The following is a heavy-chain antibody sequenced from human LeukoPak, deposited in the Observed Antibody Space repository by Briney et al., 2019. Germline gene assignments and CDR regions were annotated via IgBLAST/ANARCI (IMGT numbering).Heavy chain of an antibody. D-gene: IGHD6-19*01. V-gene: IGHV3-30*18. J-gene: IGHJ4*02. CDR3: AKSHCSGLYTLYY. Sequence: GGSLRLSCAASGFTFSNYDIHWVRQAPGKGLEWVAVISYDGNNKYYAASVKGRFTISRDNSKNTLYLQMNSLRAEDTAVYYCAKSHCSGLYTLYYWGQGTLVTVSS. CDR1: GFTFSNYD. CDR2: ISYDGNNK.